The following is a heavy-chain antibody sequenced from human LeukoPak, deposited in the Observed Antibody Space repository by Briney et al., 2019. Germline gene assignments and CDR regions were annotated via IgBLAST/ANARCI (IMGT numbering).Heavy chain of an antibody. CDR3: ARQGPAYDILTGYYNGYCFDY. V-gene: IGHV4-39*01. CDR1: GGSISSSSYY. D-gene: IGHD3-9*01. Sequence: SETLSLTCTVSGGSISSSSYYWGWIRQPPGKGLEWIGSIYYSGSTYYNPSLKSRVTISVDTSKNQFSLKLSSVTAADTAVYFCARQGPAYDILTGYYNGYCFDYWDQGTLVTVSS. J-gene: IGHJ4*02. CDR2: IYYSGST.